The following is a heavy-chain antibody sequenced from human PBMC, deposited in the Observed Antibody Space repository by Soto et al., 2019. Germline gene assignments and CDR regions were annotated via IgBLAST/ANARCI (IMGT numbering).Heavy chain of an antibody. D-gene: IGHD3-10*01. J-gene: IGHJ3*02. CDR1: GYTFTRSG. CDR2: ISAYNGNT. V-gene: IGHV1-18*01. CDR3: ARVGAGVTWAFDI. Sequence: ASVKVSCKASGYTFTRSGLRWVRQAPGQGLEWMGWISAYNGNTNYAQKLQGRVTMTTDTSTSTAYMELRSLRSDDTAVYYCARVGAGVTWAFDIWGQGTMVTVSS.